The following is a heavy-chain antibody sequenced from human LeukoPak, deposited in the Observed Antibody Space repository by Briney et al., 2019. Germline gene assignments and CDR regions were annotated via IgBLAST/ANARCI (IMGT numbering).Heavy chain of an antibody. V-gene: IGHV3-7*01. CDR1: GFTFSSYW. J-gene: IGHJ4*02. CDR3: ARDPPYYYDSSGF. Sequence: GGSQRLSCAASGFTFSSYWMSWVRQAPGKGLEWVANIKQDGSEKYYVDSVKGRFTISRDNAKNSLYLQMNSLRAEDTAVYYCARDPPYYYDSSGFWGQGTLVTVSS. CDR2: IKQDGSEK. D-gene: IGHD3-22*01.